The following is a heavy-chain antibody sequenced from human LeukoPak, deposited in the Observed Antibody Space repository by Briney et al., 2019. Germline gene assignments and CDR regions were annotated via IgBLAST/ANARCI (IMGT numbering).Heavy chain of an antibody. J-gene: IGHJ4*02. Sequence: PSETLSLTXAVYGGSFSGYYWSWIRQPPGKGLEWIGEINHSGSTNYNPSLTSRVTISVDTSKNQFSLKLSSVTAADTAVYYCASTIAVAGTFDYWGQGTLVTVSS. CDR1: GGSFSGYY. CDR2: INHSGST. V-gene: IGHV4-34*01. CDR3: ASTIAVAGTFDY. D-gene: IGHD6-19*01.